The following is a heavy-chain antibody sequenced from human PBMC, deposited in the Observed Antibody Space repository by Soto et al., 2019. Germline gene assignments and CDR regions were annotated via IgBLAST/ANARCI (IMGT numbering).Heavy chain of an antibody. V-gene: IGHV3-74*01. Sequence: PGGSLRLSCAASGFTFSHYWMHWVCQAPGKGLVWVSRLNTDGSTTIYADSVKGRFTISRDNAKNTLNLQMSGLRAEDTAVYYCVRDLSGPLDYWGLGTLVTVSS. J-gene: IGHJ4*02. CDR2: LNTDGSTT. CDR3: VRDLSGPLDY. CDR1: GFTFSHYW.